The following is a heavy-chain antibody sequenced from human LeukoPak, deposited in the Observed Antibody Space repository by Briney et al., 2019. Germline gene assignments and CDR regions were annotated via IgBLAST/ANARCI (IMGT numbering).Heavy chain of an antibody. CDR3: AKDDALYSSGWYVRGDFDY. V-gene: IGHV3-23*01. J-gene: IGHJ4*02. CDR2: ISAGGGDT. D-gene: IGHD6-19*01. CDR1: GLTFSRYS. Sequence: PGGSLRLSCVVSGLTFSRYSMSWVRQAPGKGLEWVSGISAGGGDTWYPDSVKGRFTISRDNSKNTLFLQMNSLRVEDTAVYYCAKDDALYSSGWYVRGDFDYWGQGTLVTVSS.